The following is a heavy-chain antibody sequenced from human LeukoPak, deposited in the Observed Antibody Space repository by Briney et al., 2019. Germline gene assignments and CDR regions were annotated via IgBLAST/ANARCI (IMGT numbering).Heavy chain of an antibody. D-gene: IGHD1-26*01. J-gene: IGHJ4*02. Sequence: KPSETLSLTCSVSGGSISSYYWSWIRQPPGKGLEWIGCIYYSGYTNYKSSLKSRVTISVDTSKNQFSLKLSSVTAADTAVYYCARSIVGATIFDYWGQGALVTVSS. V-gene: IGHV4-59*12. CDR1: GGSISSYY. CDR2: IYYSGYT. CDR3: ARSIVGATIFDY.